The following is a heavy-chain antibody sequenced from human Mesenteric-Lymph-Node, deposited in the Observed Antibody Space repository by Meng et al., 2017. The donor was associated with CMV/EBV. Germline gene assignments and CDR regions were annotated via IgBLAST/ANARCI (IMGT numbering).Heavy chain of an antibody. V-gene: IGHV3-74*01. Sequence: GESLKISCAASRFTFNNYWMHWVRQAPGKGLVWVSRINSDRSSTNSADSVKGRFNITRDNAKNTLYLHMNSLRAEDTAVYYCTRARGRIAAAEDYFDYWGQGTPVTVSS. CDR2: INSDRSST. CDR1: RFTFNNYW. D-gene: IGHD6-13*01. J-gene: IGHJ4*02. CDR3: TRARGRIAAAEDYFDY.